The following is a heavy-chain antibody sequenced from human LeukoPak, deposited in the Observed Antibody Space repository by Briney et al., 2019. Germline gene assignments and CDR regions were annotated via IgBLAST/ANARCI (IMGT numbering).Heavy chain of an antibody. Sequence: ETLSLTCTVSGGSISSYYWSWIRQPPGKGLEWIGYIYYSGSTNYNPSLKSRVTISVDTSKNQFSLKLSSVTAADTAVYYCAREAEYHFDYWGQGTLVTVSS. CDR1: GGSISSYY. D-gene: IGHD2-2*01. J-gene: IGHJ4*02. CDR2: IYYSGST. V-gene: IGHV4-59*01. CDR3: AREAEYHFDY.